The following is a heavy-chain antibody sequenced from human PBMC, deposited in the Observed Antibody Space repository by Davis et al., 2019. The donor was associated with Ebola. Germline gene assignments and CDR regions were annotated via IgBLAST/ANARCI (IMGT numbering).Heavy chain of an antibody. CDR2: IYHSGST. Sequence: MPSETLSLTCAVSGGSISSSNWWNWVRQPPGKGLEWIGEIYHSGSTNYNPSLKSRVTISVDTSKNQFSLKLTSVTAADTAVYYCARGNLPDYGGHSDSWGQGSLVTVSS. CDR1: GGSISSSNW. V-gene: IGHV4-4*02. D-gene: IGHD4-23*01. J-gene: IGHJ5*01. CDR3: ARGNLPDYGGHSDS.